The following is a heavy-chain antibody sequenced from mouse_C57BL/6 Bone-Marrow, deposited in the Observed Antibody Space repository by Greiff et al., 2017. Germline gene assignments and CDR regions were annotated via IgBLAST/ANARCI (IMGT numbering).Heavy chain of an antibody. D-gene: IGHD2-4*01. J-gene: IGHJ1*03. CDR1: GYTFTSYW. V-gene: IGHV1-59*01. Sequence: QVQLQQPGAELVRPGTSVKLSCKASGYTFTSYWMHWVKQRPGQGLEWIGVIDPSDSYTNYNQKFKGKATLTVDTSSSTAYMQLSSLTSEDSAVYYCARMKNQHDYGEYFDVWGTGTTVTVSS. CDR2: IDPSDSYT. CDR3: ARMKNQHDYGEYFDV.